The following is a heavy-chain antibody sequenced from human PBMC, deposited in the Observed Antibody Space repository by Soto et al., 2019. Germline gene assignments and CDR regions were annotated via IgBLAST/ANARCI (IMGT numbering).Heavy chain of an antibody. Sequence: GGSLRLSCAASGFTFSSYGMLWVRQAPGKGLEWVAVISYDGSNKYYADSVKGRFTISRDNSKNTPYLQMNSLRAEDTAVYYCAKESGYCGGDCYTNYYYYGMDVWGQGTTVTVSS. V-gene: IGHV3-30*18. CDR3: AKESGYCGGDCYTNYYYYGMDV. CDR1: GFTFSSYG. CDR2: ISYDGSNK. J-gene: IGHJ6*02. D-gene: IGHD2-21*02.